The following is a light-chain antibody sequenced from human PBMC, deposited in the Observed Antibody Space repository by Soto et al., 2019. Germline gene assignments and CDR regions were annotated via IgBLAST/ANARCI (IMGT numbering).Light chain of an antibody. V-gene: IGKV3-15*01. CDR1: QSISRS. Sequence: EIELTQSPSFLSASPGERATLSCRASQSISRSLAWYQQKPGQAPRLLISDASTRATGIPARFSGSGSGTEFTLTISSLQSEDFALYYCHQYNSWSPGTFGGGTKVDI. J-gene: IGKJ4*01. CDR3: HQYNSWSPGT. CDR2: DAS.